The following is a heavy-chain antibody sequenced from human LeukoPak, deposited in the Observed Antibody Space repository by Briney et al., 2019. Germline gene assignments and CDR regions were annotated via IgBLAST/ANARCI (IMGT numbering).Heavy chain of an antibody. CDR2: ISSSGSTI. CDR3: AREVFGELLGMDY. Sequence: GGSLRLSCAASGFTFSSYEMNWVRQAPGKGLEWVSYISSSGSTIYYADSVKGRFTISRDNAKNSLYLQMNSLRAEDTAVYYYAREVFGELLGMDYWGQGTLVTVSS. V-gene: IGHV3-48*03. CDR1: GFTFSSYE. J-gene: IGHJ4*02. D-gene: IGHD1-26*01.